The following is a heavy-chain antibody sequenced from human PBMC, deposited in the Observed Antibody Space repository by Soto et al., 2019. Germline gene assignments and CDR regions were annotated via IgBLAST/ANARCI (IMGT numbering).Heavy chain of an antibody. Sequence: EVQLVEYGGDLVKPGNSLRLSCAASGFTFGSAWMNWVRQAPGKGLEWVGRIKSKTEGETTDYAAPVKGRFTISRDDSKTTLFLQMNNLKTEDTAVYYCRWFHYWGQGTLVTVSS. J-gene: IGHJ4*02. CDR3: RWFHY. CDR1: GFTFGSAW. CDR2: IKSKTEGETT. V-gene: IGHV3-15*07. D-gene: IGHD3-10*01.